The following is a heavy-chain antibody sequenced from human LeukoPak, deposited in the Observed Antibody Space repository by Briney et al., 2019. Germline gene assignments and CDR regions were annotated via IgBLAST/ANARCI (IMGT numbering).Heavy chain of an antibody. D-gene: IGHD6-13*01. Sequence: ASVKVSCKASGYTFTDFYINWVRQAPGQGLEWMGLINPSGASTRYAQKFQGRVTMTRDTSTSIVYMELSSLRSENTAVYYCARGDRRRPPSSIGWYSENIFDYWGQGTLVTVSS. CDR2: INPSGAST. V-gene: IGHV1-46*01. J-gene: IGHJ4*02. CDR3: ARGDRRRPPSSIGWYSENIFDY. CDR1: GYTFTDFY.